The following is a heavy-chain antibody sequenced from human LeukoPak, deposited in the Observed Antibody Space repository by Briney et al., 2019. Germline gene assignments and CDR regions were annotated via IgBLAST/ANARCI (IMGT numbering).Heavy chain of an antibody. Sequence: GGSLRLSCAASGFTFSSYGMYWVRQAPGKGLEWVVVISYDGSNKYYADSVKGRFTISRDNSKNTLYLQMNSLRAEDTAVYYCAKLSWEGDYYYYGMDVWGQGTTVTVSS. J-gene: IGHJ6*02. CDR2: ISYDGSNK. CDR3: AKLSWEGDYYYYGMDV. V-gene: IGHV3-30*18. D-gene: IGHD6-13*01. CDR1: GFTFSSYG.